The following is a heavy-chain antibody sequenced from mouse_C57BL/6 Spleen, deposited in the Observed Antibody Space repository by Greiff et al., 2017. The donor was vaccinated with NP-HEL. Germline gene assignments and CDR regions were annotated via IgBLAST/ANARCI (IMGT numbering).Heavy chain of an antibody. CDR3: ARGLPSFYWYFDV. CDR2: IWSGGST. D-gene: IGHD5-5*01. Sequence: QVQLKESGPGLVQPSQSLSITCTVSGFSLTSYGVHWVRQSPGKGLEWLGVIWSGGSTDYNAAFISRLSISKDNSKSQVFFKMNSLQADDTAIYYCARGLPSFYWYFDVWGTGTTVTVSS. J-gene: IGHJ1*03. V-gene: IGHV2-2*01. CDR1: GFSLTSYG.